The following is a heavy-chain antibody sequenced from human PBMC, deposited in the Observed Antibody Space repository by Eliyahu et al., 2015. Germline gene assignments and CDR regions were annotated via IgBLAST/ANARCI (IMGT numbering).Heavy chain of an antibody. CDR2: IKHDGSET. V-gene: IGHV3-7*02. J-gene: IGHJ4*02. D-gene: IGHD2-2*01. Sequence: EVHLVESGGNLVQPGXSLRLSCAASGFTFXWYWXSWVRQVPGKGLEWVANIKHDGSETYYVDSMKGRFTISRDNAKNSVFLQMNSLRPEDTAVYYCARLYCTRTSCRHFFDYWGQGSLVTVSS. CDR3: ARLYCTRTSCRHFFDY. CDR1: GFTFXWYW.